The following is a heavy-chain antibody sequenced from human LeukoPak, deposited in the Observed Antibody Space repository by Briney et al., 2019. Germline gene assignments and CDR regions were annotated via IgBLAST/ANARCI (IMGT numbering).Heavy chain of an antibody. V-gene: IGHV4-38-2*02. CDR2: IVHSGSA. J-gene: IGHJ5*02. CDR1: GYCISSGYQ. CDR3: ARDPRWLTPDCTSTSCYENYFDP. D-gene: IGHD2-2*01. Sequence: EALSLTCAGSGYCISSGYQWAWRRQSPGRGGVGFGGIVHSGSAHSNPSLKSRVTISVETSKNQFSLKMFSVAAADTAIYYCARDPRWLTPDCTSTSCYENYFDPWGQGTLVTVSS.